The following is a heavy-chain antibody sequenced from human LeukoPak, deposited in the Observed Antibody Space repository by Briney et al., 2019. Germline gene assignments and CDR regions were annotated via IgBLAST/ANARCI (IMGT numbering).Heavy chain of an antibody. D-gene: IGHD6-19*01. Sequence: PGGSLRLSCAASESGFTFSTYCMSWVRQAPGKGLEWVANIKQDGSEKYYVDSVKGRFTISRDNAKNSLYLQMNSLRAEDTAVYYCARVGSGWYGGWYFDLWGRDTLVTVSS. CDR1: ESGFTFSTYC. J-gene: IGHJ2*01. V-gene: IGHV3-7*01. CDR3: ARVGSGWYGGWYFDL. CDR2: IKQDGSEK.